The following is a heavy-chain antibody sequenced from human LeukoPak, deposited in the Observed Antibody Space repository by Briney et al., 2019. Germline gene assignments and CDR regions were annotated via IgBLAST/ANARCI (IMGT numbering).Heavy chain of an antibody. D-gene: IGHD1-26*01. CDR3: ARGDTRGNDI. J-gene: IGHJ3*02. Sequence: SETLSLTCTVSGGSISGYWCSWIRQPPGKGLEWIGYIYYSGTTNDNPSLNSRVTMSVDTSKSQFSLQLSSVTAAGTAVYYCARGDTRGNDIWGQGTMVTVSS. CDR2: IYYSGTT. V-gene: IGHV4-59*01. CDR1: GGSISGYW.